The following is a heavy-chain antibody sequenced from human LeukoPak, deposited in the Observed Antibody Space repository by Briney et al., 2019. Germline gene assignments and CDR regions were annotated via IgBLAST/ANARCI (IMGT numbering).Heavy chain of an antibody. Sequence: SETLSLTCAVYGGSFSGYYWSWIRQPPGKGLEWIGEINHSGSTNYNPSLKSRVTISVDTSKNQFSLKLSSVTAADTAVYYCARGGRYYYDSSGYPLDYWGQGTLVTVSS. V-gene: IGHV4-34*01. J-gene: IGHJ4*02. CDR1: GGSFSGYY. CDR2: INHSGST. D-gene: IGHD3-22*01. CDR3: ARGGRYYYDSSGYPLDY.